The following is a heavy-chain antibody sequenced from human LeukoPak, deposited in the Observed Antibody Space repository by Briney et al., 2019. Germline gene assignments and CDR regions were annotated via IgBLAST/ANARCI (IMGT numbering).Heavy chain of an antibody. V-gene: IGHV3-73*01. CDR1: GFTFSGSA. D-gene: IGHD3-22*01. CDR3: TSHDSSGYYYHQLYYFDY. Sequence: PGGSLRLSCAASGFTFSGSAMHWVRQASGKGLALVGRIRSKANSYATAHAASVKGRFTISRDDSKNTAYLQMNSLKTEDTAVYYCTSHDSSGYYYHQLYYFDYWGQGTLVTVSS. J-gene: IGHJ4*02. CDR2: IRSKANSYAT.